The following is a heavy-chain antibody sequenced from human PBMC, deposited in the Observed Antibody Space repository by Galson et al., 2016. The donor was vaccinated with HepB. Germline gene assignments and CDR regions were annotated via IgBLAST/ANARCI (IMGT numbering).Heavy chain of an antibody. Sequence: SLRLSCAASGFTFSNHYMAWIRQAPGRGLEWIAWVSSSGTTTYYVDSVKGRFTVSRDNAKNSLYLQMSSLRAEDMAVYYCARDPDTTSKVDVWGQGTTVTVSS. CDR3: ARDPDTTSKVDV. D-gene: IGHD1-1*01. CDR2: VSSSGTTT. J-gene: IGHJ6*02. V-gene: IGHV3-11*01. CDR1: GFTFSNHY.